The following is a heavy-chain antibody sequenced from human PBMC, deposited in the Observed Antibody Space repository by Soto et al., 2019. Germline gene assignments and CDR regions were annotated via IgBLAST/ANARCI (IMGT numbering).Heavy chain of an antibody. V-gene: IGHV4-59*01. CDR2: IYYSGST. Sequence: SETLSLTCTVSGGSISSYYWSWIRQPPGKGLEWIAHIYYSGSTNYNPSLKSRVTISVDTSKNQFSLKLSSVTAADTAVYYCARAYGSGSYHSGDWFDPWGQGTLVTVSS. CDR3: ARAYGSGSYHSGDWFDP. J-gene: IGHJ5*02. D-gene: IGHD3-10*01. CDR1: GGSISSYY.